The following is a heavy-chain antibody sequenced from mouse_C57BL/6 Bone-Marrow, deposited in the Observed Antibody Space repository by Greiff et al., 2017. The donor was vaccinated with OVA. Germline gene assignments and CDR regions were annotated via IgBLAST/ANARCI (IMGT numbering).Heavy chain of an antibody. J-gene: IGHJ4*01. V-gene: IGHV10-1*01. Sequence: EVKLMESGGGLVQPKGSLKLSCAASGFSFNTYAMNWVRQAPGKGLEWVARIRSKSNNYATYYADSVKDRFTISRDDSESMLYLQMNNLKTEDTAMYYCVRQGTTVYYYAMDYWGQGTSVTVSS. CDR1: GFSFNTYA. D-gene: IGHD1-1*01. CDR2: IRSKSNNYAT. CDR3: VRQGTTVYYYAMDY.